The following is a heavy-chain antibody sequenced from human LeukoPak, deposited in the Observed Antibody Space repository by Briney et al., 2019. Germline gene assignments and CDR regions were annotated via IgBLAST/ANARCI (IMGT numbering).Heavy chain of an antibody. J-gene: IGHJ1*01. V-gene: IGHV4-39*07. D-gene: IGHD3-10*01. CDR3: ARPAYYYGSGSINGRGYFQH. CDR2: IYYSGST. CDR1: GGSISSSSYY. Sequence: SETLSLTCTVSGGSISSSSYYWGWIRQPPGKGLEWIGSIYYSGSTYYNPSLKSRVTISVDTSKNQFSLKLSSVTAADTAVYYCARPAYYYGSGSINGRGYFQHWGQGTLVTVSS.